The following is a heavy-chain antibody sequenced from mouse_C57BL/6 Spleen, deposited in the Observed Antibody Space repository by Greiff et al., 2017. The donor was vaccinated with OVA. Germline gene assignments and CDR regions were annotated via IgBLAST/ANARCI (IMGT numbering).Heavy chain of an antibody. Sequence: QVQLQQSGAELVRPGASVKLSCKASGYTFTDYYINWVKQRPGQGLEWIARIYPGSGNTYYNEKFKGKATLTAEKSSSTAYMQLSSLTSEDSAVYFCARGNLRDYGRFAYWGQGTLVTVSA. CDR1: GYTFTDYY. D-gene: IGHD2-4*01. J-gene: IGHJ3*01. CDR3: ARGNLRDYGRFAY. V-gene: IGHV1-76*01. CDR2: IYPGSGNT.